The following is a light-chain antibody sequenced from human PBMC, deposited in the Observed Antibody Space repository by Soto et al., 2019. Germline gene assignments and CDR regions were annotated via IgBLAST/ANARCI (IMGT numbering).Light chain of an antibody. CDR1: QSISSW. CDR2: KAS. J-gene: IGKJ1*01. V-gene: IGKV1-5*03. CDR3: QQYNSCWT. Sequence: DIQMTQSPSTLSASVGDRVTITCRASQSISSWLAWYQQKPGKAPKLLIYKASNLEGGVPSRFSGSGSGTEFTLTISSLQPDDFATYYCQQYNSCWTFGQGTKVEIK.